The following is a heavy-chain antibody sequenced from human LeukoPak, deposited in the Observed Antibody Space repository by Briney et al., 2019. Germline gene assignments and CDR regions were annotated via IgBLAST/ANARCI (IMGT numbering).Heavy chain of an antibody. J-gene: IGHJ5*02. Sequence: SETLSLTCTVSGGSISSSSYYWGWIRQPPGKGLEWIGSIYYSGSTYYNPSLKSRVTISVDTSKNQFSLKLSSVTAADTAVYYCARHSRTAITIFGVVNWFDPWGQGTLVTVSS. CDR1: GGSISSSSYY. CDR2: IYYSGST. V-gene: IGHV4-39*01. D-gene: IGHD3-3*01. CDR3: ARHSRTAITIFGVVNWFDP.